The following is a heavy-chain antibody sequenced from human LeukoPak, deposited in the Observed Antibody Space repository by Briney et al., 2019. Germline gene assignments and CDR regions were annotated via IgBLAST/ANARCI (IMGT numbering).Heavy chain of an antibody. CDR3: SRDAQWLVPEGYYYYMDV. CDR2: ISSRSSDI. CDR1: GVTFSGYN. Sequence: PGGALRLSCAGSGVTFSGYNMKGVRQAPGKGVERGSYISSRSSDIFYAESVKGGLTISRDNAQISLYLQMNSLGAEDTAVYYCSRDAQWLVPEGYYYYMDVWGKGTTVTVSS. J-gene: IGHJ6*03. V-gene: IGHV3-21*05. D-gene: IGHD6-19*01.